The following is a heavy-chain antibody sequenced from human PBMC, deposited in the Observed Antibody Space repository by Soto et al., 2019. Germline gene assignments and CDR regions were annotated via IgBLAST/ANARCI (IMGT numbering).Heavy chain of an antibody. D-gene: IGHD3-16*02. CDR1: GGSFSGYY. V-gene: IGHV4-34*01. CDR2: INHSGST. Sequence: QVQLQQWGAGLLKPSETLSLTCAVYGGSFSGYYWSWIRQPPGKGLEWIGEINHSGSTNYNPSLKRRVTISVDTSKNQFSLKLSSVTAADTAVYYCARKGSYDYIWGSYRYHNWFDPWGQGTLVTVSS. J-gene: IGHJ5*02. CDR3: ARKGSYDYIWGSYRYHNWFDP.